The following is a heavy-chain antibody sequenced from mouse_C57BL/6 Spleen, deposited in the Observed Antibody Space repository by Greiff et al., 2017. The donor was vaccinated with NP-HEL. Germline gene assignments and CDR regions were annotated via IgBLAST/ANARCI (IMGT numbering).Heavy chain of an antibody. Sequence: EVQLQQSGGGLVKPGGSLKLSCAASGFTFSDYGMHWVRQAPEKGLEWVAYISSGSSTIYYADTVKGRFTISRDNAKKTLFLQMTSLRSEDTAMYYCARAYFGDYWGQGTTLTVSS. CDR2: ISSGSSTI. CDR3: ARAYFGDY. D-gene: IGHD2-10*01. J-gene: IGHJ2*01. V-gene: IGHV5-17*01. CDR1: GFTFSDYG.